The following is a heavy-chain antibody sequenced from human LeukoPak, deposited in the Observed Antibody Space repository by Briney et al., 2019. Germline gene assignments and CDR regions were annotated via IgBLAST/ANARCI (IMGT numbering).Heavy chain of an antibody. Sequence: GGSLRLSCAASGSTVSSNYMSWVRQAPGKGLEWVSVIYSGGTTYYADSVKGRFTISRDDSKNTLYLQMNSLRAEDTAVYYCARERYLGYSYALDSWGQGTLVTVSS. CDR2: IYSGGTT. J-gene: IGHJ4*02. D-gene: IGHD5-18*01. V-gene: IGHV3-53*01. CDR3: ARERYLGYSYALDS. CDR1: GSTVSSNY.